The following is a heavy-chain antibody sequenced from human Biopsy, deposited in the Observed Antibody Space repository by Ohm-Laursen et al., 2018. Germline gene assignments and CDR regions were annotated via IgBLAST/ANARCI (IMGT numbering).Heavy chain of an antibody. CDR3: ARGRRLPAAISSYYYAMDV. D-gene: IGHD2-2*01. V-gene: IGHV1-69*13. CDR1: GGTFTNYA. J-gene: IGHJ6*02. Sequence: SVKVSCKVSGGTFTNYAISWVRQASGQGLEWMGGIIPIFGTANYAQKFQGRVTITADESTSTAYMELSSLRSDDTAVYYCARGRRLPAAISSYYYAMDVWGQGTTVTVSS. CDR2: IIPIFGTA.